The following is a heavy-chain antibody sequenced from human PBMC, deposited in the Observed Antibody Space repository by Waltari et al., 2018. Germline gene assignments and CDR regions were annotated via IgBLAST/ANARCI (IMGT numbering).Heavy chain of an antibody. CDR2: ISYDGSNK. V-gene: IGHV3-30-3*01. CDR1: GFTFSSYA. D-gene: IGHD3-16*02. Sequence: QVQLVESGGGVVQPGRSLRLSCEASGFTFSSYAMHWARQAPGKGLEWVTFISYDGSNKYYADSVKGRFTISRDNSKNTLYLQMNSLRAEDTAVYYCARDLSYHYTIDYWGQGTLVTVSS. CDR3: ARDLSYHYTIDY. J-gene: IGHJ4*02.